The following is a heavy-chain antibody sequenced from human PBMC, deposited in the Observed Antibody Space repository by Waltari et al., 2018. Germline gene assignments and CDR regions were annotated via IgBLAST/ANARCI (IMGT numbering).Heavy chain of an antibody. V-gene: IGHV4-34*01. CDR1: GGSFSGHY. CDR3: ARGSIAVAGPVFDY. Sequence: QVQLQQWGAGLLKPSETLSLTCDVYGGSFSGHYWSCIRKPPGKGLEWIGEINHSGSTNYNPSLKSRVTISADTSKNQFSLKLSSVTASDTAVYYCARGSIAVAGPVFDYWGQGTLVTVSS. D-gene: IGHD6-19*01. CDR2: INHSGST. J-gene: IGHJ4*02.